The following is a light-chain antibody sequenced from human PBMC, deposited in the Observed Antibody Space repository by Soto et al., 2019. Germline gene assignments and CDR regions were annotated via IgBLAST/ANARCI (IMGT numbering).Light chain of an antibody. CDR1: TSDVGSYSL. CDR2: EGT. Sequence: QSASVSGSPGQSITISCTGTTSDVGSYSLVSWYQQHPGKAPKLMIYEGTKRPSGVSNRFSGSKSGNTASLTISGLQAEDEADYYCCSYAGSATYVFGTGTKLTVL. J-gene: IGLJ1*01. V-gene: IGLV2-23*01. CDR3: CSYAGSATYV.